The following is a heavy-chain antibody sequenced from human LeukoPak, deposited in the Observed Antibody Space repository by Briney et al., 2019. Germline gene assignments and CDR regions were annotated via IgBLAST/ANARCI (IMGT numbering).Heavy chain of an antibody. V-gene: IGHV4-30-4*01. D-gene: IGHD6-6*01. CDR3: ARHDAGIAARPFDN. CDR2: IYYSGST. Sequence: SQTLSLTCTVSGGSISSGDYYWSWIRQPPGKVLEWIGYIYYSGSTYYNPSLKSRITISVDTSKNQFSLKLSSVTAADTAVYYCARHDAGIAARPFDNWGQGTLVTVSS. CDR1: GGSISSGDYY. J-gene: IGHJ4*02.